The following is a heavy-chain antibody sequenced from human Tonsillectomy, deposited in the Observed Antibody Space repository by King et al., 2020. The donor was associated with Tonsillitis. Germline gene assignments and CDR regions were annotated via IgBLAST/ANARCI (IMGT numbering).Heavy chain of an antibody. D-gene: IGHD6-19*01. J-gene: IGHJ4*02. CDR2: INHSGST. Sequence: VQLQQWGAGLLKPSETLSLTCAVYGGSFSGYYWSWIRQPPGKGLEWIGEINHSGSTNYNPSLKSRVTIPIDTSKNHFSLKLNSVTAADTAVYYFSTGWYRPDYCGQGTLVTVSS. CDR1: GGSFSGYY. V-gene: IGHV4-34*01. CDR3: STGWYRPDY.